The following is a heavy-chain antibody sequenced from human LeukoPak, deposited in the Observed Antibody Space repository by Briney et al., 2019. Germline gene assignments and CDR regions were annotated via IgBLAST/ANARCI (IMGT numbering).Heavy chain of an antibody. CDR3: AREYGDYEFDY. CDR2: ITPNSGGT. Sequence: ASVKVSCKASGDSFTGDYMHWVRQAPGQGLEWMGWITPNSGGTNSAQKFQGRVTMTRDTSISTAYMELSRLRSDDTAVYYCAREYGDYEFDYWGQGTLVIVSS. CDR1: GDSFTGDY. D-gene: IGHD4-17*01. V-gene: IGHV1-2*02. J-gene: IGHJ4*02.